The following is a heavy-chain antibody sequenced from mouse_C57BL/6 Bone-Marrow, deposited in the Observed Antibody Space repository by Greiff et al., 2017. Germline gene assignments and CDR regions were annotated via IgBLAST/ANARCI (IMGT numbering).Heavy chain of an antibody. V-gene: IGHV1-18*01. Sequence: EVQLQQSGPELVKPGASVKIPCKASGYTFTDYNMDWVKQSHGKSLEWIGDINPNNGGTIYNQKFKGKATLTVDKSSSTAYMELRSLTSEDTAVYYCARPLYYYGTLYFDVWGTGTTVTVSS. J-gene: IGHJ1*03. D-gene: IGHD1-1*01. CDR1: GYTFTDYN. CDR3: ARPLYYYGTLYFDV. CDR2: INPNNGGT.